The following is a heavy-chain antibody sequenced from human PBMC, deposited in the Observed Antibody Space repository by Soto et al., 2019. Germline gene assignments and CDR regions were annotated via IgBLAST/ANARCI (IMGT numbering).Heavy chain of an antibody. V-gene: IGHV3-48*03. CDR2: ISDGGTTI. J-gene: IGHJ3*01. CDR3: VKEYCTGGTCFDAFAL. CDR1: GFIFSDYE. D-gene: IGHD2-8*02. Sequence: EAELVESGGGLVQPGGSLTLSCAASGFIFSDYEVDWVRQAPGRGPEWISYISDGGTTIYYAASVKGRFNISRDDAKNSLYLHMNTRRVDDTAIYCCVKEYCTGGTCFDAFALWGQGTVVTVSS.